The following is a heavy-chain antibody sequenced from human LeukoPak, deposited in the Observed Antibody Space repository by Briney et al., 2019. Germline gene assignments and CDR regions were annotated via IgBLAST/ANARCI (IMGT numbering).Heavy chain of an antibody. CDR1: GFTFSSHS. V-gene: IGHV3-7*01. J-gene: IGHJ4*02. CDR3: ARVIYCSSTSCYTELRYFDY. D-gene: IGHD2-2*02. Sequence: GGSLRLSWAASGFTFSSHSMSCVRQAPGGVLEWVANIKQDGSEKYYVDSVKGRFTISRDNAKNSLYLQMNSLRAEDTAVYYCARVIYCSSTSCYTELRYFDYWGQGTLVTVSS. CDR2: IKQDGSEK.